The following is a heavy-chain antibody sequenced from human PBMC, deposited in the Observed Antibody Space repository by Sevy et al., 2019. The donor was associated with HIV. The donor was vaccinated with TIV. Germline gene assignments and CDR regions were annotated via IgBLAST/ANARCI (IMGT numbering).Heavy chain of an antibody. J-gene: IGHJ6*02. D-gene: IGHD3-10*01. CDR2: ISSSGSTI. CDR1: GFTFSDYY. CDR3: ARDRGKEVTMVRGVNHYYYYGMDV. V-gene: IGHV3-11*01. Sequence: GGSLRLSCAASGFTFSDYYMSWIRQAPGKGLEWVSYISSSGSTIYYADSVKGRFTISRDNAKNSLYLQMNSLRAEDTAVYYCARDRGKEVTMVRGVNHYYYYGMDVWGQGTTVTVSS.